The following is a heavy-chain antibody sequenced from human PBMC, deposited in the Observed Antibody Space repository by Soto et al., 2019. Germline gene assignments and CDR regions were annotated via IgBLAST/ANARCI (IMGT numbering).Heavy chain of an antibody. Sequence: QVQLQESGPGLVKPSETLSLTCTVSGGSISSYYWSWIRQPPGKGLVWIGYIYYSGSTNYNPSLQSRVTRSVAPSKNQFSLKLSSVTAAATALYYCARTLWFAESGGWFGPWGQGNLVTVSS. CDR3: ARTLWFAESGGWFGP. J-gene: IGHJ5*02. CDR1: GGSISSYY. V-gene: IGHV4-59*08. D-gene: IGHD3-10*01. CDR2: IYYSGST.